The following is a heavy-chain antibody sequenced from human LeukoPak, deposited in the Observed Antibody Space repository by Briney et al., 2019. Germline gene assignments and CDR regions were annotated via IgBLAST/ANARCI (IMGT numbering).Heavy chain of an antibody. Sequence: SETLSLTCSVSGGSISSYYWSWIRQPPGKGLEWIAYIYYSGSTDYNPSLKSRVTISLDTSKNQFSLKLSSVTAADTAVYYCARHDPIVGTPDAFDIWGQGTMVTVSP. CDR1: GGSISSYY. CDR2: IYYSGST. J-gene: IGHJ3*02. CDR3: ARHDPIVGTPDAFDI. D-gene: IGHD1-26*01. V-gene: IGHV4-59*08.